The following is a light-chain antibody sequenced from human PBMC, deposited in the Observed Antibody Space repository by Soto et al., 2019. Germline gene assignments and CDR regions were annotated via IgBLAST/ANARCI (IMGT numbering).Light chain of an antibody. J-gene: IGKJ2*01. V-gene: IGKV1-5*01. CDR3: LQYDSRYT. CDR2: DVS. Sequence: TITGRASQTISSWLAWYQQKPGKAPKLLIYDVSSLESGAPSRFSGSGSGTEFTLTISSLQPDDFATYYCLQYDSRYTFGQGTKVDNK. CDR1: QTISSW.